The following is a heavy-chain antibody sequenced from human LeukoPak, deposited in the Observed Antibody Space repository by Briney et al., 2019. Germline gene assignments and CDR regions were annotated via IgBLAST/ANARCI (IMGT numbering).Heavy chain of an antibody. V-gene: IGHV4-34*01. D-gene: IGHD6-13*01. CDR3: ARGLGYSSSWYHPRYYFDY. J-gene: IGHJ4*02. CDR1: GGSFSGYY. CDR2: INHSGST. Sequence: SETLSLTCAVYGGSFSGYYWSWIRQPPGKGLEWIGEINHSGSTNYNPSLKSRVTISVDTSKNQFSLKLSSVTAADTAVYYCARGLGYSSSWYHPRYYFDYWGQGTLVTVSS.